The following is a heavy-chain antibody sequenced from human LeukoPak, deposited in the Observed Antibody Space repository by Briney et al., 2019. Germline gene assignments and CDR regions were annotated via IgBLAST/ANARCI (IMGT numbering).Heavy chain of an antibody. CDR2: ISGSGGST. D-gene: IGHD3-22*01. J-gene: IGHJ4*02. Sequence: GGSLRLSCAASRFTFSSYAMSWVRQAPGKGLEWVSAISGSGGSTYYADSVKGRFTISRDNAKNSLYLQMNSLRAEDTAVYYCAREDSTYYYDSSGYWGYWGQGTLVTVSS. CDR3: AREDSTYYYDSSGYWGY. CDR1: RFTFSSYA. V-gene: IGHV3-23*01.